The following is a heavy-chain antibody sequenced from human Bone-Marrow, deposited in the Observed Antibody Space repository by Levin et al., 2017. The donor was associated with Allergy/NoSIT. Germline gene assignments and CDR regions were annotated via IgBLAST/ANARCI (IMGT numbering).Heavy chain of an antibody. CDR2: ISYDGSNK. D-gene: IGHD2-15*01. CDR1: GFTFSSYG. CDR3: AKDLRGGSCYFPFDY. J-gene: IGHJ4*02. Sequence: GGSLRLSCAASGFTFSSYGMHWVRQAPGKGLEWVAVISYDGSNKYYADSVKGRFTISRDNSKNTLYLQMNSLRAEDTAVYYCAKDLRGGSCYFPFDYWGQGTLVTVSS. V-gene: IGHV3-30*18.